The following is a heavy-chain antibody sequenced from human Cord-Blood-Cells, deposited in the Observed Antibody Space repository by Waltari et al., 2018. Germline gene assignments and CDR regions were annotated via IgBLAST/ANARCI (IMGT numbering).Heavy chain of an antibody. V-gene: IGHV4-4*07. CDR3: ARSGYSSGWFDAFDI. CDR2: IYTRGST. D-gene: IGHD6-19*01. Sequence: QVQLQESGPGLVKPSEPLSPTRTVIGGSISRSFWDCLRPPPGKGLEWIGRIYTRGSTNYNPSLKSRVTMSVDTSKNQFSLKLSSVTAADTAVYYCARSGYSSGWFDAFDIWGQGTMVTVSS. J-gene: IGHJ3*02. CDR1: GGSISRSF.